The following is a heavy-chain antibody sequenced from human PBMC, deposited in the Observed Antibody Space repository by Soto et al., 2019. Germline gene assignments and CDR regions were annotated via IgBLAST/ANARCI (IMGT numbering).Heavy chain of an antibody. CDR1: GYTFTSYA. V-gene: IGHV1-3*01. Sequence: EASVKVSCKASGYTFTSYAMHWVRQAPGQGLEWMGWINAGNGITKYSQKFQGRVTITADKSTSTAYMELSSLRSEDTAVYCCARDDGLDDYGGYFDYWGQGTLVTVSS. CDR2: INAGNGIT. J-gene: IGHJ4*02. D-gene: IGHD4-17*01. CDR3: ARDDGLDDYGGYFDY.